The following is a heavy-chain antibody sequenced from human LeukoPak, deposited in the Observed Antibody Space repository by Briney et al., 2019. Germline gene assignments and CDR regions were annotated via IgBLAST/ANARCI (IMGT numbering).Heavy chain of an antibody. J-gene: IGHJ6*04. V-gene: IGHV1-2*02. CDR3: ARMVRGLDV. CDR1: GYTFKTYF. Sequence: ASVKVSCKTSGYTFKTYFIHWVRPAPGQGLEWMGWISPNSGDTKYAQTFQGRVTMTRDTSIDTIYLELSSLTSHDTAVYYCARMVRGLDVWGKGTSVTVSS. D-gene: IGHD3-10*01. CDR2: ISPNSGDT.